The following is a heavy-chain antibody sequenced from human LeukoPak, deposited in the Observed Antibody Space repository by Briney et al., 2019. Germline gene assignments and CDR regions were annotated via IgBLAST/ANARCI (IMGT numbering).Heavy chain of an antibody. V-gene: IGHV4-59*01. D-gene: IGHD2-8*01. Sequence: SETLSLTCTVSGGSISSYYWSWIRQPPGKGLEWIGYIYYSGSTNYNPSLKSRVTISVDTSKNQFSLKLSSVTAADTALYYCAREGLIWGAFDIWGQGTMVTVSS. CDR2: IYYSGST. CDR3: AREGLIWGAFDI. J-gene: IGHJ3*02. CDR1: GGSISSYY.